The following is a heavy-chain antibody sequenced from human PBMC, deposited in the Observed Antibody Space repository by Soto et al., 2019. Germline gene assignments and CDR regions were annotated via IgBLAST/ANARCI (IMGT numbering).Heavy chain of an antibody. CDR3: AQTWALDTANIDGMDV. J-gene: IGHJ6*02. V-gene: IGHV2-5*02. CDR1: GFSLSTSGVG. D-gene: IGHD5-18*01. Sequence: QITLKESGPTLVKPTQTLTLTCTFSGFSLSTSGVGVGWIRQPPGKALEWLALIYWDDDKRYSPSLKSRLTITKDTSKNQVVLTMTNMDPVDTATYYCAQTWALDTANIDGMDVWGQGTTVTVSS. CDR2: IYWDDDK.